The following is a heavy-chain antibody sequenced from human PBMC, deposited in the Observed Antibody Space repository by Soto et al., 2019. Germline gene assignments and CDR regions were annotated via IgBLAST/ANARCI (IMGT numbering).Heavy chain of an antibody. CDR3: ARRNYGEEGSFFDF. Sequence: QVQLRESGPGLVRPSETLSLTCTVSGGSITGYYWSWIRQPPGKGLEWLGYIYDSGTTTYNAALKSRVTISADTSKNQFSLNLRSVTAADTAVYYCARRNYGEEGSFFDFWGQGLLVPVSS. CDR1: GGSITGYY. V-gene: IGHV4-59*08. CDR2: IYDSGTT. D-gene: IGHD4-17*01. J-gene: IGHJ4*02.